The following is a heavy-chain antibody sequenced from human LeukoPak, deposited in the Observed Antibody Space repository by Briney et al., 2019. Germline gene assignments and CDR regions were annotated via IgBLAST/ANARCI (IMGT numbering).Heavy chain of an antibody. V-gene: IGHV4-34*01. Sequence: SETLSLTCAVYGGSFSGYYWSWIRQPPGKGLEWIGEINHSGSNNYNPSLKSRVTISVDTSKNQFSLKLSSVTAADTAVYYCARPRFGTGITGTTFYYFDYWGQGTLVTVSS. D-gene: IGHD1-7*01. CDR2: INHSGSN. CDR1: GGSFSGYY. CDR3: ARPRFGTGITGTTFYYFDY. J-gene: IGHJ4*02.